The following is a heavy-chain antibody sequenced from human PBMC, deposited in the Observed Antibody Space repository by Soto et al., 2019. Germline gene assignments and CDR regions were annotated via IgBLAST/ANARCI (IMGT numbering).Heavy chain of an antibody. J-gene: IGHJ6*02. V-gene: IGHV1-2*04. CDR1: GYTFTGYY. D-gene: IGHD6-13*01. Sequence: ASVKVSCKASGYTFTGYYMHWVRQAPGQGLEWMGWINPNSGGTNYAQKFQGWVTMTRDTSISTAYMELSRLRSDDTAVYYCARDLVIAAAGTLRTKNYYGMDVWGQGTTVTVSS. CDR2: INPNSGGT. CDR3: ARDLVIAAAGTLRTKNYYGMDV.